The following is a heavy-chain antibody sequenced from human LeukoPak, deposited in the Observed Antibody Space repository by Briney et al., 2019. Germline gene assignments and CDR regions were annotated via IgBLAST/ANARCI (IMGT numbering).Heavy chain of an antibody. CDR1: GGSFSGYY. CDR2: INHSGST. D-gene: IGHD2-15*01. Sequence: SETLSLTCAVYGGSFSGYYWSWIRQPPGKGLEWIGEINHSGSTNYNPSLKSRVTISVDTSKNQFSLKLSSVTAADTAVYYCATLNLVAATRKDYWGQGTLVTVSS. V-gene: IGHV4-34*01. CDR3: ATLNLVAATRKDY. J-gene: IGHJ4*02.